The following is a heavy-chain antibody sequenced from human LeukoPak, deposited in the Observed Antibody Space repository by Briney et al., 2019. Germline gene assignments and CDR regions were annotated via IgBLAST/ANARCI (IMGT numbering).Heavy chain of an antibody. CDR2: IYSGGST. CDR3: ARDAASSGWFDY. J-gene: IGHJ4*02. V-gene: IGHV3-53*01. Sequence: GGSLRLSCAASGFAFDHYSMHWVRQVPGKGLEWVSVIYSGGSTYYADSVKGRFTISRDNSKNTLYLQMNSLRAEDTAVYYCARDAASSGWFDYWGQGTLVTVSS. D-gene: IGHD6-19*01. CDR1: GFAFDHYS.